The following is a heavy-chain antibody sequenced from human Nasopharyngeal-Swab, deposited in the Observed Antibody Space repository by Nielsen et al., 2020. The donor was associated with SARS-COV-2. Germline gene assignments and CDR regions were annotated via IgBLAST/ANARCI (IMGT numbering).Heavy chain of an antibody. CDR1: GFDFNNYG. Sequence: GGSLRLSCAASGFDFNNYGMNWVRQAPGKGLEWVSVIYPGGSTYYADSVKGRFTISRDSSKSTLYLQMSSLRAEDTAVYYCARMDFIASRDYWGQGTLVTVSS. CDR3: ARMDFIASRDY. V-gene: IGHV3-53*01. D-gene: IGHD6-13*01. J-gene: IGHJ4*02. CDR2: IYPGGST.